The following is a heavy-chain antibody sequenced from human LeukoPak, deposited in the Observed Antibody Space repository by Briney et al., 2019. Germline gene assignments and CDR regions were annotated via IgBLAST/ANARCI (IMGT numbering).Heavy chain of an antibody. Sequence: ASVEVSCKASGYTFTSYGISWVRQAPGQGLEWMGWISAYNGNTNYAQKLQGRVTMTTDTSTSTAYMELRSLRSDDTAVYYCARDALEWLPLDYWGQGTLVTVSS. V-gene: IGHV1-18*01. CDR1: GYTFTSYG. J-gene: IGHJ4*02. CDR2: ISAYNGNT. CDR3: ARDALEWLPLDY. D-gene: IGHD3-3*01.